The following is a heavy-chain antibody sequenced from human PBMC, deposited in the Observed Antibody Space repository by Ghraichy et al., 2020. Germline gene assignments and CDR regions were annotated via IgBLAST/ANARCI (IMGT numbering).Heavy chain of an antibody. CDR1: GGSVSNSIYY. D-gene: IGHD3-22*01. CDR2: IYYSGSP. J-gene: IGHJ4*02. Sequence: SQTLSLTCTVSGGSVSNSIYYWTWIRQPPGKGLEWIGYIYYSGSPNYNPSLKSRVSISVDTSKSQLSLKLSSVTPADTAVYYCASHSDSTGYYYVFDYWGQGALVTVSS. CDR3: ASHSDSTGYYYVFDY. V-gene: IGHV4-61*01.